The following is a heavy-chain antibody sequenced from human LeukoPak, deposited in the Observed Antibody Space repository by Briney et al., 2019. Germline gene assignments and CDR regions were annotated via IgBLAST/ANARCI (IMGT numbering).Heavy chain of an antibody. Sequence: PGGSLRLSCAASGFTFSDYYMTWIRQAPGKGLEWISYISSGGRTMYYTDSVKGRFTISRDNAQNSLSLQMNSLRAEDTAVYYCAREMRATISRYFDLWGRGTLVTVSS. CDR1: GFTFSDYY. D-gene: IGHD5-24*01. CDR2: ISSGGRTM. V-gene: IGHV3-11*04. CDR3: AREMRATISRYFDL. J-gene: IGHJ2*01.